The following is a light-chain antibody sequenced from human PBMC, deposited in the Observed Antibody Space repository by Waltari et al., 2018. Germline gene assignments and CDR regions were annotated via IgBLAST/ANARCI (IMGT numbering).Light chain of an antibody. Sequence: SSELTQPPSVSVSPGQTARITCSGISQFSFWYQQKPGQAPVLVIYADNKRPSGIPERFSASSSGTTVTLTISGVQAEDEADYYCQSRDSSGPSQIIFGGGTKLTVL. CDR3: QSRDSSGPSQII. J-gene: IGLJ2*01. CDR1: ISQF. CDR2: ADN. V-gene: IGLV3-25*03.